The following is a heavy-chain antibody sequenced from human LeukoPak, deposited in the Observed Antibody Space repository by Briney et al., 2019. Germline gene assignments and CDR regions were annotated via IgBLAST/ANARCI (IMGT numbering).Heavy chain of an antibody. CDR2: IRGDESRK. J-gene: IGHJ4*02. Sequence: GGSLRLSCAASGFSFSNYWMTWLRQAPGKGLEWVANIRGDESRKYYLDSVTGRFTISRDNAKNSLYLQMNSLRAEDTAVYYCARGTIFGVVPFDYWGQGTLVTVSS. CDR1: GFSFSNYW. D-gene: IGHD3-3*01. CDR3: ARGTIFGVVPFDY. V-gene: IGHV3-7*04.